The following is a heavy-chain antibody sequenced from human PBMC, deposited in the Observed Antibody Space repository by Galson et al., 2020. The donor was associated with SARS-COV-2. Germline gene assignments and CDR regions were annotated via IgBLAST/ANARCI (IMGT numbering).Heavy chain of an antibody. D-gene: IGHD6-13*01. CDR1: GFTFSSYG. V-gene: IGHV3-33*06. Sequence: QAGGSLRLSCAASGFTFSSYGMHWVRQAPGKGLEWVAVIWYDGSNKYYADSVKGRFTISRDNSKNTLYLQMNSLRAEDTAVYYCAKDLGIAAAAPGEYFDLWGRGTLVTVSS. CDR3: AKDLGIAAAAPGEYFDL. J-gene: IGHJ2*01. CDR2: IWYDGSNK.